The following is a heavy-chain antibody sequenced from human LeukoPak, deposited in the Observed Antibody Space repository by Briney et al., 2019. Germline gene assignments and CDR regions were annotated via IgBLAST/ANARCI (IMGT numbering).Heavy chain of an antibody. Sequence: PGGSLRLSCAASGFTFSSYAMSWVRQAPGKGLEWVSAISGSGGSTYYADSVKGRFTISRDNSKSTLYLQMNSLRAEDTAVYYCAKVEVVAGTGYYFDYWGQGTLVTVSS. CDR1: GFTFSSYA. CDR2: ISGSGGST. J-gene: IGHJ4*02. V-gene: IGHV3-23*01. CDR3: AKVEVVAGTGYYFDY. D-gene: IGHD6-19*01.